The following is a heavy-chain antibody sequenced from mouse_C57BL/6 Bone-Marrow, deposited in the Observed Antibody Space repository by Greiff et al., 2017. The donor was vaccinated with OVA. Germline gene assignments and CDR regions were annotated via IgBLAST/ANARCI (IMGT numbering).Heavy chain of an antibody. CDR2: ISDGGSYT. J-gene: IGHJ3*01. D-gene: IGHD2-5*01. Sequence: EVKLMESGGGLVKPGGSLKLSCAASGFTFSSYAMSWVRQTPEKRLEWVATISDGGSYTYYPDNVKGRFTISRDNAKNNLYLQMSHLKSEDTAMYYCARRGYSNYDWGQGTLVTVSA. CDR3: ARRGYSNYD. CDR1: GFTFSSYA. V-gene: IGHV5-4*03.